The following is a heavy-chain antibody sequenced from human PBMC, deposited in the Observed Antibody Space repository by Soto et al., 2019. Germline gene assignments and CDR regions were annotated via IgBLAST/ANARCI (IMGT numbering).Heavy chain of an antibody. CDR1: GGSLSGYY. V-gene: IGHV4-59*01. CDR3: VREFYYDSSGIGFAS. J-gene: IGHJ1*01. D-gene: IGHD3-22*01. CDR2: FYSSGSP. Sequence: ETLSLTCTVSGGSLSGYYWSWIRQPPGKGLEWIGDFYSSGSPHHNPSLKNRVSISEDRSKNEFSLKLSSVTAADTAIYYCVREFYYDSSGIGFASWGQGTLVTVSS.